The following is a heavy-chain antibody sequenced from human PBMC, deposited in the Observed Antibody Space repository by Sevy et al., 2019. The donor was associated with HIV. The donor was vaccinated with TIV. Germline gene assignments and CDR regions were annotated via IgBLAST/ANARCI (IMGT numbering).Heavy chain of an antibody. CDR1: GFTFTDYY. J-gene: IGHJ4*02. CDR2: ISHSGNTI. D-gene: IGHD3-9*01. V-gene: IGHV3-11*01. Sequence: GGSLRLSCAASGFTFTDYYMSWIRQSPGKGLEWVSYISHSGNTIYYADSVNGRFTISRDNAKTSPFLHMTSLTAEDTAFYYCVRNSLTTSAVHLPYYFDFWGQGTLVTVSS. CDR3: VRNSLTTSAVHLPYYFDF.